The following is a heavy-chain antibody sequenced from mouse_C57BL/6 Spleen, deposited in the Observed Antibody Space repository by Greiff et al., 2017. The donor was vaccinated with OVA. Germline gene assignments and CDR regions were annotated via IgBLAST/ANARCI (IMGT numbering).Heavy chain of an antibody. CDR3: ERSPTTVVAHWYFDV. CDR2: IHPNSGST. V-gene: IGHV1-64*01. CDR1: GYTFTSYW. J-gene: IGHJ1*03. Sequence: QVQLQQPGAELVKPGASVKLSCKASGYTFTSYWMHWVKQRPGQGLEWIGMIHPNSGSTNYNEKFKSKATLTVDKSSSTAYMQLSSLTSEDSAVYYWERSPTTVVAHWYFDVWGTGTTVTVSS. D-gene: IGHD1-1*01.